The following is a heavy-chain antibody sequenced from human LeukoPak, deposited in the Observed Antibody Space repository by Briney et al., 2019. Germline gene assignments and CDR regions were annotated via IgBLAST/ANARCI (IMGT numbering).Heavy chain of an antibody. CDR3: AKDDPTGRYL. V-gene: IGHV3-23*01. CDR1: GFTFSSYAIFSNYA. CDR2: ISGSGGST. D-gene: IGHD1-26*01. Sequence: GGSLRLSCAATGFTFSSYAIFSNYAMNWVRQAPGKGLEWVSAISGSGGSTYHADSVKGRFTISRDNSKNTVYLQMNSLRVEDAAVYYCAKDDPTGRYLWGQGTLVTVSS. J-gene: IGHJ4*02.